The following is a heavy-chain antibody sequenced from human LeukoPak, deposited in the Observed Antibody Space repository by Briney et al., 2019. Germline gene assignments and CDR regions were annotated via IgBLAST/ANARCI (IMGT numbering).Heavy chain of an antibody. V-gene: IGHV3-7*01. CDR3: ARDDTTDYYGSGRHLDY. CDR1: GFTFSSYW. Sequence: GGSLRLSCAASGFTFSSYWMSSVRQAPGKGLEWVANIKQDGSEKYYVDSVKGRFTISRDNAKNSLYLQMNSLRAEDTAVYYCARDDTTDYYGSGRHLDYWGQGTLVTVSS. CDR2: IKQDGSEK. D-gene: IGHD3-10*01. J-gene: IGHJ4*02.